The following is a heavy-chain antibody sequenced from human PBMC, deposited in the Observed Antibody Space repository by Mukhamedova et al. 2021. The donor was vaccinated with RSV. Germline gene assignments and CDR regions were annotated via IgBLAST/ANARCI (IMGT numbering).Heavy chain of an antibody. CDR3: TRHGGWLQPYGMDV. D-gene: IGHD5-24*01. CDR2: SYAT. Sequence: SYATAYAASVKGRFTISRDDSKNTAYLQMNSLKTEDTAVYYCTRHGGWLQPYGMDVWGQGTTVTVSS. V-gene: IGHV3-73*01. J-gene: IGHJ6*02.